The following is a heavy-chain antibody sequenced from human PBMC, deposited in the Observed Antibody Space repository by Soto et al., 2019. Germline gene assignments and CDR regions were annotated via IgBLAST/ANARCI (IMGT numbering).Heavy chain of an antibody. D-gene: IGHD6-19*01. CDR1: GGTFSSYA. J-gene: IGHJ6*02. CDR3: ARGGDREVDGPYYYYGMDV. CDR2: IIPIFGTA. V-gene: IGHV1-69*13. Sequence: ASVKVSCKASGGTFSSYAISWVRQAPGQGLEWMGGIIPIFGTANYAQKFQGRVTITADESTSTAYMELSSLRSEDTAVYYCARGGDREVDGPYYYYGMDVWGQGTTVTVSS.